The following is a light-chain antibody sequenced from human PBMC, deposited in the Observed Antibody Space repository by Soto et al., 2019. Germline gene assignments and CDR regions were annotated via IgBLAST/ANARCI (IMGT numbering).Light chain of an antibody. CDR1: QSVSGY. Sequence: VVLTQSPSTLSLSPGERATLSCRASQSVSGYLAWFQQKPGQAPRLFIYGASTRATGIPARFTGSGSGTEFTLTISSLQSEDFAVYYCHQYNDWPPITFGQGTRLEIK. V-gene: IGKV3-15*01. CDR3: HQYNDWPPIT. CDR2: GAS. J-gene: IGKJ5*01.